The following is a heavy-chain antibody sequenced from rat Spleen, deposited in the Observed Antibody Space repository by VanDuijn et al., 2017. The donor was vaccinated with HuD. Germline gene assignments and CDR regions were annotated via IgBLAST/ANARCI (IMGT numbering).Heavy chain of an antibody. CDR1: GFTFKNYW. Sequence: EVQLVESGGGLVQPGRSLKLSCVASGFTFKNYWMTWIRQAPGKGLEWVASITNSAGSTYYPDSVKGRFTISRDTAENTLYLQMGSLRSEDTATYYCARQGTRWYYFDYWGQGVMVTVSS. CDR2: ITNSAGST. CDR3: ARQGTRWYYFDY. J-gene: IGHJ2*01. V-gene: IGHV5-31*01. D-gene: IGHD1-1*01.